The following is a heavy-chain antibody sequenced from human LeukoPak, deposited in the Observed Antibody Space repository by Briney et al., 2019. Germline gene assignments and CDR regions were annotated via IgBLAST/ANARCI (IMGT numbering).Heavy chain of an antibody. D-gene: IGHD6-13*01. Sequence: GGSLRLSCAASGFTFSSYEMNWVRQAPGKGLEWVGRIKSKTDGGTTDYAAPVKGRFTISRDDSKNTLYLQMNSLKTEDTAVYYCTTGGYSSSWCYYYYMDVWGKGTTVTVSS. CDR2: IKSKTDGGTT. V-gene: IGHV3-15*01. CDR1: GFTFSSYE. CDR3: TTGGYSSSWCYYYYMDV. J-gene: IGHJ6*03.